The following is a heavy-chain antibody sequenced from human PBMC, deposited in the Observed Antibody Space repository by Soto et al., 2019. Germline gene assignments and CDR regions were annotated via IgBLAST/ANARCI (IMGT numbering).Heavy chain of an antibody. D-gene: IGHD1-26*01. CDR1: GGTVASSHW. V-gene: IGHV4-4*02. CDR2: VYHTGDT. Sequence: SETLSLTCGVSGGTVASSHWWSWVRQSPGRGLEWIGNVYHTGDTNFNPSLQSRVTFSVDKSNNQFSLRLTSVTAADTAVYFCARVSHDYYYGWFDPWGQGTPVTVSS. CDR3: ARVSHDYYYGWFDP. J-gene: IGHJ5*02.